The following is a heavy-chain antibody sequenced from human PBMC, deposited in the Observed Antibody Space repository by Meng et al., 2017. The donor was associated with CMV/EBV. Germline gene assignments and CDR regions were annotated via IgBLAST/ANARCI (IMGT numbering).Heavy chain of an antibody. D-gene: IGHD6-13*01. J-gene: IGHJ4*02. CDR1: GFTFSSYG. V-gene: IGHV3-30*02. CDR2: IRYDGSNK. CDR3: AKDTYSSLDY. Sequence: GGSLRLSCAASGFTFSSYGMHWVRQAPGKGLEWVAFIRYDGSNKYYADSVKGQFTISRDNSKNTLYLQMNSLRAEDTAVYYCAKDTYSSLDYWGQGTLVTVSS.